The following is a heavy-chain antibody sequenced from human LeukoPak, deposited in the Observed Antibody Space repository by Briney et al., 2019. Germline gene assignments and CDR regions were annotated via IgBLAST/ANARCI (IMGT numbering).Heavy chain of an antibody. CDR3: ARDLAVADYFDY. CDR1: GGSISSYY. Sequence: TSETLYLTCTVSGGSISSYYWSWIRQPAGKGLEWIGRIYTSGSTNYNPSLKSRVTMSVDTSKNQFSLKLSSVTAADTAVYYCARDLAVADYFDYWGQGTPVTVSS. D-gene: IGHD6-19*01. CDR2: IYTSGST. J-gene: IGHJ4*02. V-gene: IGHV4-4*07.